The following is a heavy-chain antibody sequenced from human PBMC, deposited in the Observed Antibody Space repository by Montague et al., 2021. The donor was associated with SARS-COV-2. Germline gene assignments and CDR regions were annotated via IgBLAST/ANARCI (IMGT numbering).Heavy chain of an antibody. CDR3: VRDQSPMGFDY. J-gene: IGHJ4*02. CDR2: VSYSSTYI. D-gene: IGHD5-24*01. CDR1: GFTLSNYN. Sequence: SLRLSFSASGFTLSNYNMNWIRQAPGKGLEWVSSVSYSSTYIYYADSVKGRFSISRDNAQNSLSLQMNNLRADDTAVYYCVRDQSPMGFDYWGQGTLVTVSS. V-gene: IGHV3-21*03.